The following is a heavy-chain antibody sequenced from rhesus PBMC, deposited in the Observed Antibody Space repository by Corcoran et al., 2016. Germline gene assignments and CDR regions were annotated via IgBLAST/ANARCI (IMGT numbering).Heavy chain of an antibody. CDR1: GGSISSTNL. J-gene: IGHJ4*01. D-gene: IGHD4-29*01. CDR3: ARDDYGNYLDY. Sequence: QVQLQESGPGLVKPSETLSLTCAVSGGSISSTNLWSWIRQPPGKGLERIGYISGGSGSTSYNPALNTLVTISPDTSKSQFSLKLSSVTAADTAVYYCARDDYGNYLDYWGQGVLVTVSS. CDR2: ISGGSGST. V-gene: IGHV4-65*01.